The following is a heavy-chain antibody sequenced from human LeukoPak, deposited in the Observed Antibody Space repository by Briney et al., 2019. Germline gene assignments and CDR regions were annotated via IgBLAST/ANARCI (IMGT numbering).Heavy chain of an antibody. J-gene: IGHJ4*02. CDR3: ARDFDAYYFDY. CDR2: INAGNGNT. Sequence: ASVKVSCKASGYTFTSYAMHWVRQAPGQRLEWTGWINAGNGNTKYSQKFQGRVTITRDTSASTAYMELSSLRSEDTAVYYCARDFDAYYFDYWGQGTLVTVSS. V-gene: IGHV1-3*01. CDR1: GYTFTSYA. D-gene: IGHD3-9*01.